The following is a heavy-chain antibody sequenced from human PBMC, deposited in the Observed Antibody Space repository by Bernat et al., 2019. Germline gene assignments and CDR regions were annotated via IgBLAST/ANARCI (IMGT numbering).Heavy chain of an antibody. V-gene: IGHV3-30*01. CDR2: ISYDGSNK. Sequence: QVQLVESGGGVVQPGRSLRLARAVSGFTFSSYSMHWVRLAPGKGLVWVAVISYDGSNKYYADYEKGRLTICRGNYKKTLYLQVNSLRAGDTAVYYCARDGLGGSCYYWGQGTLVTVSS. D-gene: IGHD2-15*01. CDR3: ARDGLGGSCYY. CDR1: GFTFSSYS. J-gene: IGHJ4*02.